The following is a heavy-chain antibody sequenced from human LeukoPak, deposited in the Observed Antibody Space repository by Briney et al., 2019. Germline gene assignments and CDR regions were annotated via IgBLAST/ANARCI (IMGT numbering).Heavy chain of an antibody. CDR2: ISYDGSNK. J-gene: IGHJ4*02. Sequence: PGGSLRLSCAASGFTFSSYGMHWVRQAPGEGLEWVAVISYDGSNKYYADSVKGRFTISRDNSKNTLYLQMNSLRAEDTAVYDCAKDKGSGWYVGFDYWGQGTLVTVSS. D-gene: IGHD6-19*01. CDR3: AKDKGSGWYVGFDY. V-gene: IGHV3-30*18. CDR1: GFTFSSYG.